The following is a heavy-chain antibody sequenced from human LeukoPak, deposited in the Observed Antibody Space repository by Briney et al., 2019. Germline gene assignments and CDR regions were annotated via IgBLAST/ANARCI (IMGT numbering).Heavy chain of an antibody. CDR1: GGSFSSEA. CDR2: IIPIFGTA. V-gene: IGHV1-69*05. J-gene: IGHJ4*02. Sequence: SVKVSCKAFGGSFSSEAISWVRQAPGQGLEWVGGIIPIFGTANYAQKFQGRVTITTDESTSTAYMEVSSPRSEDTAVYYCGRKAGDCGGGSCYSIDYWGQGTLVTVSS. CDR3: GRKAGDCGGGSCYSIDY. D-gene: IGHD2-15*01.